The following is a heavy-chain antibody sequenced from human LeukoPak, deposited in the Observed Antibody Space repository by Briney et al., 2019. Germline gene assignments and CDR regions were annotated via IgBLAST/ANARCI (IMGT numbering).Heavy chain of an antibody. Sequence: GGSLRLSCAASGFTFSSYGMHWVRQAPGKGLEWVAVISYDGSNKYYADSVKGRFTISRGNSKNTVYLQMNSLRAEDTAVYYCAKLCSGGSCYWNYWGQGTLVTVSS. CDR2: ISYDGSNK. V-gene: IGHV3-30*18. CDR3: AKLCSGGSCYWNY. D-gene: IGHD2-15*01. J-gene: IGHJ4*02. CDR1: GFTFSSYG.